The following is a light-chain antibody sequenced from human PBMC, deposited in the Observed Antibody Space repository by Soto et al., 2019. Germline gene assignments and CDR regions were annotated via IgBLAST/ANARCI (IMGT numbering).Light chain of an antibody. Sequence: QSALTQPHSVSGSPGQSVTIPCTGTSSDVGGYRYVSWYQQHPGKAPRLIIYDVTERPSGVPDRFSGSKSGNTASLTISGLQADDEADYCCCSYTGSYSYVFGIGTKLTVL. CDR3: CSYTGSYSYV. V-gene: IGLV2-11*01. CDR1: SSDVGGYRY. CDR2: DVT. J-gene: IGLJ1*01.